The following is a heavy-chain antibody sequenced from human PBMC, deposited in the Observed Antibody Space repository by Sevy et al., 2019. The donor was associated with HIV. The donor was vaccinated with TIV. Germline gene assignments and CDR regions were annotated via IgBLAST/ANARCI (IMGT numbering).Heavy chain of an antibody. CDR2: LKSKAYGGTL. CDR3: TRWKGALSIFDY. Sequence: GGSLRLSCTASGFTFGDYAMSWVRQAPGKGLEWVAFLKSKAYGGTLDYAASVKGRFTISRDDSKSIAHLQMNDLKTEDTAIYYCTRWKGALSIFDYWGQGALVTVSS. D-gene: IGHD1-1*01. V-gene: IGHV3-49*04. CDR1: GFTFGDYA. J-gene: IGHJ4*02.